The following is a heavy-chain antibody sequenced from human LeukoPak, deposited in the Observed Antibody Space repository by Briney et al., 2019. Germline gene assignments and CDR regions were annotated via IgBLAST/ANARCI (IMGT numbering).Heavy chain of an antibody. Sequence: NPGGSLRLSCAASGFTFSSYSMNWVRQAPGKGLEWVSSISSSSSTIYYADSVKGRFTISRDNAKNSLYLQMNSLRAEDTAVYYCARGAYRGQYFDYWGQGTLVTVSS. J-gene: IGHJ4*02. CDR2: ISSSSSTI. V-gene: IGHV3-21*04. CDR1: GFTFSSYS. CDR3: ARGAYRGQYFDY.